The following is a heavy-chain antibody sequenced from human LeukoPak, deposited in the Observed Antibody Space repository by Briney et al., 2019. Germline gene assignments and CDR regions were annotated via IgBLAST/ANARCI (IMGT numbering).Heavy chain of an antibody. J-gene: IGHJ4*02. D-gene: IGHD1-1*01. CDR2: IYYSGSS. CDR1: GGSVSSGSYY. Sequence: SETLSLTCTVSGGSVSSGSYYWTWIRQPPGKGLEWIGYIYYSGSSNYNPSLKSRVTISVDTSKNQFSLKLSSVTASDTAVYYCARVPISFYYFDYCGQGILLTVSS. V-gene: IGHV4-61*01. CDR3: ARVPISFYYFDY.